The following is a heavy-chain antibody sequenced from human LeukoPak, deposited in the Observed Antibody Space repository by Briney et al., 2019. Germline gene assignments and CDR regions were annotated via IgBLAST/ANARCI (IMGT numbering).Heavy chain of an antibody. CDR2: IKPDGSEK. J-gene: IGHJ4*02. D-gene: IGHD4-17*01. CDR1: GFTFNNYW. V-gene: IGHV3-7*03. Sequence: GGSLRLSCAASGFTFNNYWMNWVRQAPGKGLEWVANIKPDGSEKYYVDSVNGRFTISRDNAKNSLYLQMNSLRAEDTAVYYCARDPHRGGDYDYWGQGPLVTVSS. CDR3: ARDPHRGGDYDY.